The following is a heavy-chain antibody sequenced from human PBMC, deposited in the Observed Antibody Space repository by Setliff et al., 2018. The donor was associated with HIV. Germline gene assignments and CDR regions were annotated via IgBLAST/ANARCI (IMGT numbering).Heavy chain of an antibody. CDR1: GDSIGSYY. CDR2: IFYTGST. V-gene: IGHV4-59*08. D-gene: IGHD3-3*01. CDR3: GRQVPVPGVAVTPIDY. J-gene: IGHJ4*02. Sequence: SETLSLTCTVSGDSIGSYYWTWLRQFPGTGLEWIGFIFYTGSTTYNPSLNSRVTISVDTSRNQFTLKLSSVTAADTAAYYCGRQVPVPGVAVTPIDYWGQGTLVTVSS.